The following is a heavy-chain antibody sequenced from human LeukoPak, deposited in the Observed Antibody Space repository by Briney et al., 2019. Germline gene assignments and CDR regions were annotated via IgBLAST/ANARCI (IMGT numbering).Heavy chain of an antibody. V-gene: IGHV3-64*01. CDR2: ISSNGVNT. D-gene: IGHD2-8*01. Sequence: GGSLRLSCAASGFTFSTYAMHWVRQAPGKGLEYVSAISSNGVNTYYANSVRGRFTISRDNSKNTLYLQMNSLRAEDTAVYYCAKGLMPGDYYYYTDVWGKGTTVTVSS. CDR1: GFTFSTYA. CDR3: AKGLMPGDYYYYTDV. J-gene: IGHJ6*03.